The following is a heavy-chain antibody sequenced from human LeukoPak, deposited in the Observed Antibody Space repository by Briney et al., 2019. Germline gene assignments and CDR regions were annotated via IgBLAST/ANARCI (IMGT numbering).Heavy chain of an antibody. J-gene: IGHJ4*02. D-gene: IGHD1-20*01. CDR3: AVCRNWPTFDY. Sequence: GGSLRLSCVASGFTFSSYAMSWVRQAPGKGLEWVSAISGSGGTTYYAVSVKGRFTISRDNSRSTLYLQMNSLRAEDTAVYYCAVCRNWPTFDYWGQGTLVTVSS. V-gene: IGHV3-23*01. CDR2: ISGSGGTT. CDR1: GFTFSSYA.